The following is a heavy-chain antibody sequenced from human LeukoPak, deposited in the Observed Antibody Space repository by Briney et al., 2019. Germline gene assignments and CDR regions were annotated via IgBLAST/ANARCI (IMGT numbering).Heavy chain of an antibody. CDR2: IKSDGST. CDR3: ARAPSEIGGYYPEYFRH. J-gene: IGHJ1*01. Sequence: GGSLRLSCAASGFTFSTYWMHWVRQAPGKGLVWVSRIKSDGSTNYADSVKGRFTISRDNAKNTVSLQMHSLRPEDTGVYYCARAPSEIGGYYPEYFRHWGQGTLVTVSS. CDR1: GFTFSTYW. D-gene: IGHD3-22*01. V-gene: IGHV3-74*01.